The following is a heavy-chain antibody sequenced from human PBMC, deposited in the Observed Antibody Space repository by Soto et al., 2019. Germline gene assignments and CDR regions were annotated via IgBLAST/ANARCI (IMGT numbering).Heavy chain of an antibody. CDR1: RFTLSNYA. CDR2: ISGGGGST. CDR3: ATPRNYYILTGLDY. Sequence: EVQLLESGGGLVQPGGSLRLSCAASRFTLSNYAMSWVRQAPGKGLEWVSGISGGGGSTYYADSVKGRFTISRDNSKNTLYLQMNILRAEDTAVYFCATPRNYYILTGLDYWGQGTLVTVSS. D-gene: IGHD3-9*01. V-gene: IGHV3-23*01. J-gene: IGHJ4*02.